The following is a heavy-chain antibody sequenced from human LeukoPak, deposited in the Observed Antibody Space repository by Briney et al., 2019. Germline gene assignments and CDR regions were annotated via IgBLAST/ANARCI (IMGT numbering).Heavy chain of an antibody. D-gene: IGHD2-21*01. J-gene: IGHJ4*02. CDR1: GFTFSSYS. CDR2: ISRGGNAK. Sequence: GGSLRLSCAASGFTFSSYSMNWVRQAPGKGLEWVSSISRGGNAKHYADSVKGRFTISRDNAKHSLYLQMDSLRVEDTAVYFCAADSEFDIPASFDLWGQGTLVTVSS. CDR3: AADSEFDIPASFDL. V-gene: IGHV3-21*01.